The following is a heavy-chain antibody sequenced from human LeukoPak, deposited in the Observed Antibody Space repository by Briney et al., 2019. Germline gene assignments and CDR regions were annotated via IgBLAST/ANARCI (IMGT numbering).Heavy chain of an antibody. J-gene: IGHJ4*02. V-gene: IGHV3-30*02. Sequence: GGSLRLSCAASGFTFSSYGMHWVRQAPGKGLEWVAFIRYDGSNKYYADSVKGRFTVSRDNSKNTLYLQMNSLRAEDTAVYYCRYYGSGSYYTLDYWGQGTLVTVSS. D-gene: IGHD3-10*01. CDR2: IRYDGSNK. CDR1: GFTFSSYG. CDR3: RYYGSGSYYTLDY.